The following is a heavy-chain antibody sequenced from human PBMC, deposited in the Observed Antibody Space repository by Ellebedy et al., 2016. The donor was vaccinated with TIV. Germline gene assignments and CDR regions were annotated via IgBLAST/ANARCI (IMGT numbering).Heavy chain of an antibody. J-gene: IGHJ2*01. CDR2: INEAGSAT. CDR3: ARTRSTYWFLDV. D-gene: IGHD2-2*01. V-gene: IGHV3-7*03. CDR1: GFTFSNYW. Sequence: GESLKISCEASGFTFSNYWMSWVRQAPGKGLEWVANINEAGSATYYGDSVEGRFIISRDNAKKSLSLRVNTPRDDDTAIYYCARTRSTYWFLDVWGRGTLVTVSS.